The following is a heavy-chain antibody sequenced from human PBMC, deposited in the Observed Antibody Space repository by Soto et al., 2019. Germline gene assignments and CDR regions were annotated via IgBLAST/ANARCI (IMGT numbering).Heavy chain of an antibody. CDR1: GDTFNFYP. CDR2: INPILSMS. V-gene: IGHV1-69*02. CDR3: ATSYGSGYRAFDS. Sequence: SVKVCCKASGDTFNFYPINWVRQAPGLGLQWMGRINPILSMSNYAPRFQGRVTMTADKSTSTAYMELSSLRSEDTAMYYCATSYGSGYRAFDSWGQGALVTVSS. D-gene: IGHD3-10*01. J-gene: IGHJ4*02.